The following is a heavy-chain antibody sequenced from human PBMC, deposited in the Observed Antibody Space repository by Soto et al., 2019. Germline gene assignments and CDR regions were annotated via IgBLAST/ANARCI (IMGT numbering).Heavy chain of an antibody. V-gene: IGHV4-39*01. CDR2: MYYSGST. Sequence: QLQLQESGPGLVKPSETLSLTCTVSGGSISSSSYYWSWIRQPPGKGLEWIGNMYYSGSTYYNPSRKSRVTMSLDTSKNQFSLKLSSVTAADTAVYYCATITVAGTPYYYMGVWGKGTTVTVSS. CDR1: GGSISSSSYY. J-gene: IGHJ6*03. CDR3: ATITVAGTPYYYMGV. D-gene: IGHD6-19*01.